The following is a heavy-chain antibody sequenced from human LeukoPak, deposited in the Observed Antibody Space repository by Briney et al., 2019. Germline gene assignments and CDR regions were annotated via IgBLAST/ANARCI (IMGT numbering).Heavy chain of an antibody. CDR3: ARRSIRVMSIDY. V-gene: IGHV4-39*01. CDR2: IYYSGST. CDR1: GGSISSSNW. J-gene: IGHJ4*02. D-gene: IGHD3-10*01. Sequence: SETLSLTCAVSGGSISSSNWWGWIRQPPGRGLEWIGSIYYSGSTYYNPSLKSRVTISVDTSKNQFSLKLSSVTAADTAVYYCARRSIRVMSIDYWGQGTLVTVSS.